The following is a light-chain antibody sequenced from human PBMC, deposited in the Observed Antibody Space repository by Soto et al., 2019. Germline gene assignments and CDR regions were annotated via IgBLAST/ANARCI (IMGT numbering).Light chain of an antibody. J-gene: IGLJ1*01. Sequence: QSVLTQPASVSGSPGQSITISCTGTSNDIGAYNYVSWYQQHPGKAPKLMIYDVRNRPSGVSNRFSGSKSGNTASLTISGLHTEVLADSSCSSYESISTLVFGTGTNVTV. V-gene: IGLV2-14*01. CDR1: SNDIGAYNY. CDR3: SSYESISTLV. CDR2: DVR.